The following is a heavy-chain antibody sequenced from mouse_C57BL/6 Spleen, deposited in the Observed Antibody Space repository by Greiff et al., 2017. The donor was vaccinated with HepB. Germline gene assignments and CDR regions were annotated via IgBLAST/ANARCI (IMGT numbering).Heavy chain of an antibody. V-gene: IGHV1-72*01. CDR1: GYTFTSYW. D-gene: IGHD2-4*01. CDR3: AREHDYDVYYFDY. Sequence: QVQLQQPGAELVKPGASVQLSCKASGYTFTSYWLHWVKQRPGRGLEWIGRIDPNSGGTTYNEKFKSKATLTVDKPSSTAYMQLSSLTSEDSAVYYCAREHDYDVYYFDYWGQGTTLTVSS. J-gene: IGHJ2*01. CDR2: IDPNSGGT.